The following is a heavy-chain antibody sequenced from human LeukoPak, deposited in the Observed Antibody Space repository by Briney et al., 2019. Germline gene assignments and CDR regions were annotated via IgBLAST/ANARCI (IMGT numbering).Heavy chain of an antibody. J-gene: IGHJ4*02. V-gene: IGHV1-8*01. CDR1: GYTFTSYD. D-gene: IGHD2-15*01. Sequence: GASVKVSCKASGYTFTSYDINGVRQAAGQGLEWMGWMNPNSSNTGYAQKFQGRVTMPRNTSISTAYMELSSLRSEDTAVYYCARGPHRYCSGGSCVIDYGGQGTLVTVS. CDR2: MNPNSSNT. CDR3: ARGPHRYCSGGSCVIDY.